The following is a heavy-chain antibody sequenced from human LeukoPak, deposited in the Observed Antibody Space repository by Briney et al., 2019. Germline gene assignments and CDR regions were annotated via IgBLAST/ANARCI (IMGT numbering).Heavy chain of an antibody. CDR3: ARERAAYCSGGSCYSVYYYYGMDV. J-gene: IGHJ6*02. CDR1: GYTFTGYY. Sequence: ASVKVSCTASGYTFTGYYMHWVRQAPGQGLEWMGWINPNSGGTNYAQKFQGRVTMTRDTSISTAYMELSRLRSDDTAVYYCARERAAYCSGGSCYSVYYYYGMDVWGQGTTVTVSS. V-gene: IGHV1-2*02. D-gene: IGHD2-15*01. CDR2: INPNSGGT.